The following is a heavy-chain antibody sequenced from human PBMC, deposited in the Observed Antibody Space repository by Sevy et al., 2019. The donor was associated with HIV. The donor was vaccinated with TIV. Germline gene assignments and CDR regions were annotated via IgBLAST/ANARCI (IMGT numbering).Heavy chain of an antibody. V-gene: IGHV3-49*03. CDR1: GFTFGDYA. CDR2: IRSKAYGGTT. D-gene: IGHD3-10*01. Sequence: SLRLSCTASGFTFGDYAMSWFRQAPGKGLEWVGFIRSKAYGGTTEYAASVKGRFTISRDDSKSIAYLQMNSLKTEDTAVYYCTREVVGVSNYFDYWGQGTLVTVSS. CDR3: TREVVGVSNYFDY. J-gene: IGHJ4*02.